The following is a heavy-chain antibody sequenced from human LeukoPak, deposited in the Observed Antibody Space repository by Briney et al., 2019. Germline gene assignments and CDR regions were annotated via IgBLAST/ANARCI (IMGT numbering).Heavy chain of an antibody. D-gene: IGHD3-10*01. Sequence: GGSLRLSCAASGFTFSTYRMSWVRQAPGKGLEWVSFIDTTTSYIYYGDSVKGRFTISRDNAKNSLYLQMNGLRAEDTAVYYCARGRSITLLRGVAMSDGFDIWGQGAMVTVSS. CDR1: GFTFSTYR. V-gene: IGHV3-21*01. CDR3: ARGRSITLLRGVAMSDGFDI. J-gene: IGHJ3*02. CDR2: IDTTTSYI.